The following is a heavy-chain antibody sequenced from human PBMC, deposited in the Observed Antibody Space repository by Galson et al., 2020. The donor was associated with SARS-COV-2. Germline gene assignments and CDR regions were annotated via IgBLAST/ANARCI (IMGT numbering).Heavy chain of an antibody. D-gene: IGHD3-16*02. CDR2: ISAYNGYT. V-gene: IGHV1-18*01. Sequence: ASVKVSCKTSGYFFTSFGISWVRQAPGQGLEWMGWISAYNGYTNYAQKFRGRVTLTTDTSTGTGYLELRSLRSDDTAMYYCARDERVSSGLYRDLDYWGQGTLVTVSS. CDR1: GYFFTSFG. J-gene: IGHJ4*02. CDR3: ARDERVSSGLYRDLDY.